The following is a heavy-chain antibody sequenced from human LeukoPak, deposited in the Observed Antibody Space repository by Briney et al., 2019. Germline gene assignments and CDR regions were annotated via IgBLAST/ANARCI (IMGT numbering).Heavy chain of an antibody. CDR3: AKDASSSRPLKWGFDY. D-gene: IGHD6-13*01. CDR1: GFTFSSSG. V-gene: IGHV3-33*06. Sequence: PGGSLRLSCAASGFTFSSSGMDWVRQAPGKGLEWVAVIWYDGSKKYYTDSVKGRFTISRDDSKNTLYLQMNSLRAEDTAVYYCAKDASSSRPLKWGFDYWGQGTLVTVSS. CDR2: IWYDGSKK. J-gene: IGHJ4*02.